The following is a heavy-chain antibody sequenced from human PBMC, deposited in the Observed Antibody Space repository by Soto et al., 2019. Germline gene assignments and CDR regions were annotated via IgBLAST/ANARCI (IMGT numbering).Heavy chain of an antibody. CDR3: ARYTDAWHTFDS. Sequence: ASETLSLTCSVSGGSITGYCGNWIRQSPEKGLEWIGYVCYAGNTKYNPSLNSRGTISLDASKTQFSLHLSSVTATDTATYFCARYTDAWHTFDSWGQGTLVTVSS. J-gene: IGHJ4*02. CDR2: VCYAGNT. CDR1: GGSITGYC. V-gene: IGHV4-59*08. D-gene: IGHD2-2*01.